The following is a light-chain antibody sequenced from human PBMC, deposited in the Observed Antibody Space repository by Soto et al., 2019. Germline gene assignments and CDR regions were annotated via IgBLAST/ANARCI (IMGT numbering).Light chain of an antibody. J-gene: IGKJ4*01. V-gene: IGKV3-20*01. Sequence: EIVLTQSPGTLSLSPGERATLSCRASQSVSSNYFVWYQQKPGQAPRLLIYGASSRAPGIPDRFSGSGSGTDFTLTISRLEPEDFAVYFCQHYGSSSLTFGGGTKVEIK. CDR3: QHYGSSSLT. CDR2: GAS. CDR1: QSVSSNY.